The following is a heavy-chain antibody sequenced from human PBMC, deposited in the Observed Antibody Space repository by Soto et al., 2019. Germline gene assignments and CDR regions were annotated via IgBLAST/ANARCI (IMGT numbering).Heavy chain of an antibody. D-gene: IGHD6-13*01. Sequence: QVQLVQSGAEVKKPGSSVKVSCKASGGTFSSYAISWVRQAPGQGLEWMGGIIPIFGTANYAQKFQGRVTLSADDSTRRAYMELSSLRSEDSAVCYCARVIAAGGMTYDYYYGMGVLGQGSTVAVCS. CDR3: ARVIAAGGMTYDYYYGMGV. V-gene: IGHV1-69*01. CDR1: GGTFSSYA. CDR2: IIPIFGTA. J-gene: IGHJ6*01.